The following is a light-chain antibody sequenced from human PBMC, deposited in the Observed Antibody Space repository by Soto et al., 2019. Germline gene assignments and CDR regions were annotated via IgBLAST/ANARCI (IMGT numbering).Light chain of an antibody. CDR2: DVS. Sequence: EIVLTQSPGTLSLSPGERATLSCRSSQSVSSSYLAWHQQKPGQAPRLLIYDVSSRATGIPDRFSGSGSGTDFTLTISRLEPEDFAVYYCQQYGSSPTFGQGTKVEIK. CDR3: QQYGSSPT. J-gene: IGKJ1*01. V-gene: IGKV3-20*01. CDR1: QSVSSSY.